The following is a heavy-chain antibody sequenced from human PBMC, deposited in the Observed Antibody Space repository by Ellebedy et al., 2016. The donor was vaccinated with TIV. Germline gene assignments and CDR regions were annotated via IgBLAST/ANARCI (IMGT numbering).Heavy chain of an antibody. CDR2: INHSGST. V-gene: IGHV4-34*01. CDR1: GGSFSGYY. CDR3: AREKWEHGYDY. Sequence: SETLSLTXAVYGGSFSGYYWSWIRQPPGKGLEWIGEINHSGSTNYNPSLKSRVTISVDTSKNQFSLKLSSVTAADTAVYYCAREKWEHGYDYWGQGTLVTVSS. D-gene: IGHD1-26*01. J-gene: IGHJ4*02.